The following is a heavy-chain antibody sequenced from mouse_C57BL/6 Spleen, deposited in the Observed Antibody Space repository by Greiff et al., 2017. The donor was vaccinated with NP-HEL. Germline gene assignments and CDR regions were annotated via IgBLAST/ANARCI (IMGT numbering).Heavy chain of an antibody. Sequence: EVQRVESGGGLVKPGGSLKLSCAASGFTFSDYGMHWVRQAPEKGLEWVAYISSGSSTIYYADTVKGRFTISRDNAKNTLVLQMTSLRSEDTPMYYCARRGDYDCAMDYWGQGTSVTVSS. D-gene: IGHD2-4*01. V-gene: IGHV5-17*01. CDR3: ARRGDYDCAMDY. J-gene: IGHJ4*01. CDR1: GFTFSDYG. CDR2: ISSGSSTI.